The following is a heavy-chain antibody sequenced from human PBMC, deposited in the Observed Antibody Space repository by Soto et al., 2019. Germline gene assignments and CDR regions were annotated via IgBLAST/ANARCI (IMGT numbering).Heavy chain of an antibody. V-gene: IGHV3-21*01. CDR1: GFTLSRSN. D-gene: IGHD2-8*01. CDR3: AREMGLSRFNS. CDR2: ITSNTDYI. J-gene: IGHJ4*02. Sequence: PGGSLRLSCVASGFTLSRSNMNWVRQAPGKGLEWVSSITSNTDYIHYAHSVKGRFTISGDNAKNSLFLQMNSLRAEDTAVYYCAREMGLSRFNSWGQGTLVTVSS.